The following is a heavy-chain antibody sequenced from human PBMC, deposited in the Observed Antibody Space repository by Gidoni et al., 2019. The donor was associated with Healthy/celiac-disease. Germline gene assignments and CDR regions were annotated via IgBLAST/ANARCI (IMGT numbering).Heavy chain of an antibody. CDR2: INHSGST. CDR3: ARGEKTVSSSFLYYGMDV. CDR1: GGSVSGYS. V-gene: IGHV4-34*01. D-gene: IGHD6-6*01. Sequence: QVQLQQWGAGLLKPSETLSLTCAVYGGSVSGYSWSWIRPPPGKGLEWIGEINHSGSTNYNPSLKSRVTISVDTSKNQFSLKLSSVTAADTAVYYCARGEKTVSSSFLYYGMDVWGQGTTVTVSS. J-gene: IGHJ6*02.